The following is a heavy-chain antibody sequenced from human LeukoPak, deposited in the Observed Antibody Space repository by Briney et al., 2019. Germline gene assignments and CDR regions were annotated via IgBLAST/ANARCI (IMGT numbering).Heavy chain of an antibody. D-gene: IGHD4-17*01. V-gene: IGHV3-30*18. CDR2: ISDDGRNK. J-gene: IGHJ4*02. Sequence: GGSLRLSCAASGFSFISYGMHWVRQAPGKGLEWVGVISDDGRNKKYADSVKGRFTISRDNSKDTLYLQMNSLRDEDTAVYYCAKRPSDYGDYVTFFDYWGQGTLVTVSS. CDR3: AKRPSDYGDYVTFFDY. CDR1: GFSFISYG.